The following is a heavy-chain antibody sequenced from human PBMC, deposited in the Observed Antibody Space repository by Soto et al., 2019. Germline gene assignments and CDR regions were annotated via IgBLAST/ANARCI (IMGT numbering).Heavy chain of an antibody. D-gene: IGHD6-13*01. CDR2: FDPEDGET. V-gene: IGHV1-24*01. CDR1: GYTLTELS. CDR3: ASQSSSGDYNWFDT. J-gene: IGHJ5*02. Sequence: ASVKVSCKVSGYTLTELSMHWVRQAPGKGLEWMGGFDPEDGETIYAQKFQGRVTMTEDTSTDTAYMELSSLRSEDTAVYYCASQSSSGDYNWFDTWGKGTLVTVSS.